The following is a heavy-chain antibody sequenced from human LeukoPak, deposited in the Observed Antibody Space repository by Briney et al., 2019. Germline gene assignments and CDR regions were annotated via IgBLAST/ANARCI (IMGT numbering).Heavy chain of an antibody. Sequence: ASVKVSCKASGYTFTSYAMHWVRQAPGQRLEWMGWINAGNGNTKYSQKFQGRVTITRDTSASTAYMELSSLRSEDTAVYYCARGPTMIVGGAFDIWGQGTMVTVSS. CDR2: INAGNGNT. D-gene: IGHD3-22*01. J-gene: IGHJ3*02. V-gene: IGHV1-3*01. CDR3: ARGPTMIVGGAFDI. CDR1: GYTFTSYA.